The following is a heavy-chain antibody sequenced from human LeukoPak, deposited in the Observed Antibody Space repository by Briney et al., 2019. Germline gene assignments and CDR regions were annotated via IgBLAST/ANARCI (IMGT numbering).Heavy chain of an antibody. CDR3: ARDKGWKNYYGSGSYYKGEIFDY. CDR2: IWYDGKKT. J-gene: IGHJ4*02. V-gene: IGHV3-33*01. CDR1: GFNLISYG. D-gene: IGHD3-10*01. Sequence: GGSLRLSCSASGFNLISYGMHWVRQAPGKGLEWVAVIWYDGKKTHYADSVRGRFTISRDNSKNTLYLQMNSLRAEDTAVYYCARDKGWKNYYGSGSYYKGEIFDYWGQGTLVTVSS.